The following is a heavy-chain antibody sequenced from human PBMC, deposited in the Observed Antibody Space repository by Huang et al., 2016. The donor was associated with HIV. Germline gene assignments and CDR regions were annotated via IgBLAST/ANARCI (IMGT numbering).Heavy chain of an antibody. CDR2: IIPSAGRS. J-gene: IGHJ6*03. CDR3: AKVGSGSSYFYYYMDV. Sequence: QVQLVQSGAEVKKPGSSVNVSCKASGGTFSRHVINWVRQAPGQGLELMGGIIPSAGRSDYAQKFEGRVAMTADESTRTVYMELKRLTYDDTAVYYCAKVGSGSSYFYYYMDVWGKGTSVTVSS. CDR1: GGTFSRHV. V-gene: IGHV1-69*13. D-gene: IGHD1-26*01.